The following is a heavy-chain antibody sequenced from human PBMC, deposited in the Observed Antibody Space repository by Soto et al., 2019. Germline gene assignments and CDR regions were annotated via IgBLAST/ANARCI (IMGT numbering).Heavy chain of an antibody. CDR3: ARSLGETTSLFDY. CDR2: INPSSGTT. J-gene: IGHJ4*02. Sequence: QVQLVQSGAEMKQPGASVKLSCQASGYIFIHCFMHWVRQAPGQGLEWMGGINPSSGTTTYAQKFQCRVTLTRDTSTSTVYMELSSLGSGDTAMYYCARSLGETTSLFDYWGQGSLVTVSA. D-gene: IGHD1-26*01. CDR1: GYIFIHCF. V-gene: IGHV1-46*01.